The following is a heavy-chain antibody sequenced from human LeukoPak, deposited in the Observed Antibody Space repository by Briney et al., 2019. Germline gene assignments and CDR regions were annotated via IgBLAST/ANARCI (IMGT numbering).Heavy chain of an antibody. Sequence: PGGSLRLSCAASGFTFTSYNMNWVRQAPGKGLEWVSSITSSSSYIYYADSVKGRFTISRDNAKNSLYLQMDSLRVEDTAVYYCARDPYSGNYGAYYYYYMDVWGKGTTVTISS. CDR1: GFTFTSYN. V-gene: IGHV3-21*06. CDR3: ARDPYSGNYGAYYYYYMDV. CDR2: ITSSSSYI. D-gene: IGHD1-26*01. J-gene: IGHJ6*03.